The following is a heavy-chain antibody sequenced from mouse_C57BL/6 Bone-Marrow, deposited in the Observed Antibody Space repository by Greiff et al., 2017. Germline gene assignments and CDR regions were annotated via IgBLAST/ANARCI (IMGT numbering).Heavy chain of an antibody. CDR2: IDTNSGGT. J-gene: IGHJ3*01. CDR1: GYTFTSYW. D-gene: IGHD1-1*01. V-gene: IGHV1-72*01. CDR3: ARIYYGSSYASAY. Sequence: QVQLKQPGAELVKPGASVKLSCKASGYTFTSYWMHWVKQRPGRGLEWIGRIDTNSGGTKYNEKFKSKATRTVDKPSSTAYMQISSLTSEDSAFYYCARIYYGSSYASAYCGQGTLVTVSA.